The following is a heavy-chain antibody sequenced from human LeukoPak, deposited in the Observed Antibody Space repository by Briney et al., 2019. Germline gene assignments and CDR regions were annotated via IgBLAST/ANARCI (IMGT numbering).Heavy chain of an antibody. CDR2: INPNSGGT. Sequence: TSVKVSCKASGYTFTGYYMHWVRQAPGQGLEWMGWINPNSGGTNYAQKFQGRVTMTRDTSISTAYMELSRLRSDDTAVYYCARTGYDFWSGYAFDIWGQGTMVTVSS. V-gene: IGHV1-2*02. J-gene: IGHJ3*02. CDR3: ARTGYDFWSGYAFDI. CDR1: GYTFTGYY. D-gene: IGHD3-3*01.